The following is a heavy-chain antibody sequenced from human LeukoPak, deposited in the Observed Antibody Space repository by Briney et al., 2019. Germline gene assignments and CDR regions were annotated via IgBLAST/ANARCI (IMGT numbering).Heavy chain of an antibody. CDR3: ARDPVDTAMVGWFDP. D-gene: IGHD5-18*01. J-gene: IGHJ5*02. CDR2: IGYDGSNK. Sequence: PGGSLRLSCAASGFTFSDFGMNWVRQAPGKGLEWVAVIGYDGSNKYYADSVKGRFTISRDNSKNTLYLQMNSLRAEDTAVYYCARDPVDTAMVGWFDPWGQGTLVTVSS. CDR1: GFTFSDFG. V-gene: IGHV3-33*08.